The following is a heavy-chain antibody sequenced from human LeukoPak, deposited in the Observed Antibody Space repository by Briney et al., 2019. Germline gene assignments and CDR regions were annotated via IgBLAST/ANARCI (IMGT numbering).Heavy chain of an antibody. J-gene: IGHJ4*02. CDR2: INPNSGGT. CDR1: GYTFTGYY. D-gene: IGHD6-19*01. V-gene: IGHV1-2*02. CDR3: ATVQQWSRDY. Sequence: GASVKVSCKASGYTFTGYYMHWVRQAPGQGLEWMGWINPNSGGTNYAQKLQGRVTMTEDTSTDTAYMELSSLRSEDTAVYYCATVQQWSRDYWGQGTLVTVSS.